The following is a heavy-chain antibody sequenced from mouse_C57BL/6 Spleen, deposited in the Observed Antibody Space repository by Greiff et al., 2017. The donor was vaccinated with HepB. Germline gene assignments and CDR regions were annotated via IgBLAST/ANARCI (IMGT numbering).Heavy chain of an antibody. CDR3: ARMRITTVVDDFDY. CDR1: GYTFTDYY. J-gene: IGHJ2*01. D-gene: IGHD1-1*01. Sequence: EVKLQQSGPVLVKPGASVKMSCKASGYTFTDYYMNWVKQSHGKSLEWIGVINPYNGGTSYNQKFKGKATLTVDKSSSTAYMELNSLTSEDSAVYYCARMRITTVVDDFDYWGQGTTLTVSS. V-gene: IGHV1-19*01. CDR2: INPYNGGT.